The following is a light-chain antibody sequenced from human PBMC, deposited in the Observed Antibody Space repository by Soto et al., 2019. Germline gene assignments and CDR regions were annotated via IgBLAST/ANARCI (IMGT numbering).Light chain of an antibody. CDR1: QSLLYSPNKKNY. CDR3: QQYYGSPRT. J-gene: IGKJ1*01. Sequence: DIVMTQSPDSLAVFLGERATIKCKSSQSLLYSPNKKNYLAWYHQKSGQPPTLLFYWASTRESGVPARFSASGSGTDFTLTISSLQAEDVAVYFCQQYYGSPRTFGQGTKV. V-gene: IGKV4-1*01. CDR2: WAS.